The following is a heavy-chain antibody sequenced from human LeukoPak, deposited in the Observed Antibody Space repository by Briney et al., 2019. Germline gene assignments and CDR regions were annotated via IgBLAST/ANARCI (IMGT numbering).Heavy chain of an antibody. J-gene: IGHJ4*02. D-gene: IGHD3-22*01. CDR3: AKDDSSGYYPLGY. CDR1: GFTFSTND. CDR2: ISVIGGST. V-gene: IGHV3-23*01. Sequence: GVSLRLSCAASGFTFSTNDMSWVRQPPGKGLEWVSAISVIGGSTYYADSVKGRITSSRDNSKNTLYLQMNSLRAEDTAVYYCAKDDSSGYYPLGYWGQGTLVTVSS.